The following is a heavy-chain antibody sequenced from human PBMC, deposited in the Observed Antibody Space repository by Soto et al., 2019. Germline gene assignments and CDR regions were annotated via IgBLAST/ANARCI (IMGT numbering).Heavy chain of an antibody. CDR1: GYTFTSYY. J-gene: IGHJ6*02. D-gene: IGHD3-9*01. CDR2: INPSGGST. Sequence: ASVKVSCKASGYTFTSYYMHWVRQAPGQGLEWMGIINPSGGSTSYAQKFQGRVTMTRDTSTSTVYMELRSLRSDDTAVYYCARDLVLRYFDWLGGTYYYGMDVWGQGTTVTVSS. V-gene: IGHV1-46*01. CDR3: ARDLVLRYFDWLGGTYYYGMDV.